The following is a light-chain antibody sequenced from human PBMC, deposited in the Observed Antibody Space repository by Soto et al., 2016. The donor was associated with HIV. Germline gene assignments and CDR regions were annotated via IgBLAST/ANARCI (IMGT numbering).Light chain of an antibody. J-gene: IGKJ1*01. CDR3: QQYNNVPWT. CDR2: KTS. CDR1: QSVSVW. Sequence: DIQMTQFPSTLSASIGGRVTITCRASQSVSVWLAWYQQKPGKAPNLLIFKTSTLEVGVPSRFSGSGSGIEFTLTLNSVQPDDAGTYYCQQYNNVPWTFGQGTKLEIK. V-gene: IGKV1-5*03.